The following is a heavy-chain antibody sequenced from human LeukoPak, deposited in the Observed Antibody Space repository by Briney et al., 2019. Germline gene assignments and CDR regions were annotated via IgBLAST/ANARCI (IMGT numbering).Heavy chain of an antibody. D-gene: IGHD6-19*01. CDR1: GGSISSSSYY. Sequence: PSETLSLTCTVSGGSISSSSYYWGWIRQPPGKGLEWIGSIYYSGSTYYNPFLKSRVTISVDTSKNQFSLKLSSVTAADTAVYYCARDQAVAGSDSWYYYYGMDVWGQGTTVTVSS. CDR3: ARDQAVAGSDSWYYYYGMDV. V-gene: IGHV4-39*07. CDR2: IYYSGST. J-gene: IGHJ6*02.